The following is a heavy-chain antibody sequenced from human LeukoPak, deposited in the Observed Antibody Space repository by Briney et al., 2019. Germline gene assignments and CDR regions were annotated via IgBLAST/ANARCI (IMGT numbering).Heavy chain of an antibody. D-gene: IGHD3-10*01. CDR3: ARGVYGSGSYYSGYYYYMDV. J-gene: IGHJ6*03. V-gene: IGHV4-4*07. CDR2: IYTSGST. Sequence: SETLSLTCTVSGGSISSYYWSWIRQPAGKGLEGIGRIYTSGSTNYNPSLKSRVTMSVDTSKNQFSLKLSSVTAADTAVYYCARGVYGSGSYYSGYYYYMDVWGKGTTVTISS. CDR1: GGSISSYY.